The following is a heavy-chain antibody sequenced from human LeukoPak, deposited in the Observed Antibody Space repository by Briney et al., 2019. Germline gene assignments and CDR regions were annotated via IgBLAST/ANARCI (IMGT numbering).Heavy chain of an antibody. J-gene: IGHJ6*02. CDR2: IYYSGST. V-gene: IGHV4-59*01. Sequence: SETLSLTCTVSGGSISSYYWSWIRQPPGKGLEGIGYIYYSGSTNYNPSLKSRVTISVDTSKNQFSLKLSSVTAADTAVYYCARSPGDYGYYYYGMDVWGQGTTVTVSS. CDR1: GGSISSYY. CDR3: ARSPGDYGYYYYGMDV. D-gene: IGHD4-17*01.